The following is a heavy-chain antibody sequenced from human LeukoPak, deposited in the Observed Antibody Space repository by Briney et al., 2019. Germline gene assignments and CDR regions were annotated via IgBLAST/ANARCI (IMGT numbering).Heavy chain of an antibody. D-gene: IGHD2-8*02. J-gene: IGHJ3*02. CDR1: GGTFSSYA. V-gene: IGHV1-69*05. CDR3: ASKGGDTGAFDI. Sequence: SVKVSCKASGGTFSSYAISWVRQAPGQGLEWMGRIIPIFGTANYAQKFQGRVTITTDESTSTAYMELSSLRSEDTAVYYCASKGGDTGAFDIWGQGTVVTVTS. CDR2: IIPIFGTA.